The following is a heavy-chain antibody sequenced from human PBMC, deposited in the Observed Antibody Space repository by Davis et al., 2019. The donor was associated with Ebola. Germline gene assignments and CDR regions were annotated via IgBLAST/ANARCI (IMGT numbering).Heavy chain of an antibody. CDR3: TRRYCSSPSCTPYY. D-gene: IGHD2-2*01. CDR2: ISGSGGST. CDR1: GITFNIYA. V-gene: IGHV3-23*01. J-gene: IGHJ4*02. Sequence: GGSLRLSCAASGITFNIYALTWVRQAPGKGLEWVSAISGSGGSTYYADSVKGRFTISRDNSKNTLYLQMNSLRAEDTAVYYCTRRYCSSPSCTPYYWGQGTLVTVSS.